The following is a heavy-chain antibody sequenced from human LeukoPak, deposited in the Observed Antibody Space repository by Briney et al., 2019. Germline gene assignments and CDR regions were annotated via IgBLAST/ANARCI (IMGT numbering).Heavy chain of an antibody. CDR1: GFTFSSYG. D-gene: IGHD3-22*01. Sequence: PGGSLRLSCAASGFTFSSYGMHWVRQAPGKGLEWLAVIWYDGSNKYYADSVKGRFTISRDNPKNTLYLQMNSLRAEDTAVYYCAREDDSCDYWGQGTLVTVSS. V-gene: IGHV3-33*01. CDR3: AREDDSCDY. J-gene: IGHJ4*02. CDR2: IWYDGSNK.